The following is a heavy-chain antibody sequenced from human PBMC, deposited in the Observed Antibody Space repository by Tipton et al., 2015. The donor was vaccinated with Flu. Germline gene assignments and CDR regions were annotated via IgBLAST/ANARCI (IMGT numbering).Heavy chain of an antibody. CDR1: GFPFSDYY. CDR3: ARWFWNAFDV. V-gene: IGHV3-11*04. D-gene: IGHD3-3*01. Sequence: SLRLSCAASGFPFSDYYMTWVRQTPGEGLEWISYIRSSGITTHYADSVRGRFTISRDNGKNSLYLQMNGLRGDDTAVYYCARWFWNAFDVWGQGTVVSVSS. CDR2: IRSSGITT. J-gene: IGHJ3*01.